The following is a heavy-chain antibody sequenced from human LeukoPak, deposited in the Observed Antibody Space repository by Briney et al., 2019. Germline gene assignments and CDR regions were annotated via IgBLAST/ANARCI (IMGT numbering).Heavy chain of an antibody. V-gene: IGHV3-30*18. Sequence: QSGGSLRLSCAASGFTFSSYGMHWVRQAPGKGLEWVAVISYDGSNKYYADSVKGRFTISRDNSKNTLYLQMNSLRAEDTAVYYCAKEAGGEWELWAFDIWGQGTMVTVSS. CDR2: ISYDGSNK. J-gene: IGHJ3*02. CDR1: GFTFSSYG. CDR3: AKEAGGEWELWAFDI. D-gene: IGHD1-26*01.